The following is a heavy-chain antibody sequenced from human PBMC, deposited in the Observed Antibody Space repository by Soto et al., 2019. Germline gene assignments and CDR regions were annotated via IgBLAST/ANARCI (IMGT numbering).Heavy chain of an antibody. Sequence: VASVKVSCKASGGTFSSYAISWVRQAPGQGLEWMGGIIPIFGTANYAQKFQGRVTITADESTSTAYMELSSLRSEDTAVYYCARTRDGYNYMRPWDDAFDIWGQGTMVTVSS. V-gene: IGHV1-69*13. CDR3: ARTRDGYNYMRPWDDAFDI. J-gene: IGHJ3*02. D-gene: IGHD5-12*01. CDR2: IIPIFGTA. CDR1: GGTFSSYA.